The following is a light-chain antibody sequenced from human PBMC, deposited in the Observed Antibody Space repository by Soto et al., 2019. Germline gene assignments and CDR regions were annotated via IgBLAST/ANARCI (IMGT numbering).Light chain of an antibody. V-gene: IGLV2-14*01. Sequence: QSVLTQPASVSGSPGQSITISCTGTSNDVGGYNYVSWYQQHLGKAPKLMIYEVSNRPSGISNRFSGSKSGNAASLTISGLQAEDEADYYCSSYTTSSTYVFGTGTKLT. CDR1: SNDVGGYNY. J-gene: IGLJ1*01. CDR3: SSYTTSSTYV. CDR2: EVS.